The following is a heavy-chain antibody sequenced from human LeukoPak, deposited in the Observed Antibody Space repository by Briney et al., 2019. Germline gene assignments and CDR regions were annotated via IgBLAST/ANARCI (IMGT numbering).Heavy chain of an antibody. Sequence: AGGSRRLSCAVSGLTVSSNHMSWVRQAPGKGLEWVSIIYSGGTTYYTYSVKDRFTVSRDDSKNTLYLQMNSLRAEDTAVYYCTIARLVFDLWGRGTLDTVSS. CDR2: IYSGGTT. D-gene: IGHD3-10*01. CDR3: TIARLVFDL. CDR1: GLTVSSNH. J-gene: IGHJ2*01. V-gene: IGHV3-66*01.